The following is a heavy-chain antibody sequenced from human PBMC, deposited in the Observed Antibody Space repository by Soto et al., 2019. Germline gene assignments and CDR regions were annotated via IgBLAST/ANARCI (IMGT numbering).Heavy chain of an antibody. CDR3: AKTASANYYDSSGYYHFDY. J-gene: IGHJ4*02. D-gene: IGHD3-22*01. CDR1: GFTFSSYG. Sequence: GGSLRLSCAASGFTFSSYGMHWVRQAPGKGLEWVAVISYDGSNKYYADSVKGRFTISRDNSKNTLYLQMNSLRAEDTAVYYCAKTASANYYDSSGYYHFDYWGQGTLVTVSS. CDR2: ISYDGSNK. V-gene: IGHV3-30*18.